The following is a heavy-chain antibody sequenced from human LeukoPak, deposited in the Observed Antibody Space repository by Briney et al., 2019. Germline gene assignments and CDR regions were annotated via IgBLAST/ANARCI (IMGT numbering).Heavy chain of an antibody. CDR1: GFSFSSYS. D-gene: IGHD1-1*01. CDR3: ARDINWAFDY. CDR2: ITSSSSAI. Sequence: PGGSLRLSCAASGFSFSSYSMNWVRQAPGKGLEWVSYITSSSSAISYADSVKGRFTISRDNAKNSLYLQMNSLRAEDTAVYYCARDINWAFDYWGQGILVTVSS. V-gene: IGHV3-48*01. J-gene: IGHJ4*02.